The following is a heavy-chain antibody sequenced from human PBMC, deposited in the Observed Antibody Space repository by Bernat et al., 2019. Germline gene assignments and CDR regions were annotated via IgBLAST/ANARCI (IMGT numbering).Heavy chain of an antibody. V-gene: IGHV3-15*01. CDR2: IKTKSDGETK. J-gene: IGHJ4*02. CDR3: TTYTYASGSYSKADY. CDR1: GFTFSNAW. D-gene: IGHD3-10*01. Sequence: EVQLVESGGGLVQPGVSLRLSCATSGFTFSNAWMKWVRQAPGKGLEWVARIKTKSDGETKDYAAPVKGRFTVSRDDSKNTVYLQMNSLKTEDTAVYYCTTYTYASGSYSKADYWGQGTLVTVSS.